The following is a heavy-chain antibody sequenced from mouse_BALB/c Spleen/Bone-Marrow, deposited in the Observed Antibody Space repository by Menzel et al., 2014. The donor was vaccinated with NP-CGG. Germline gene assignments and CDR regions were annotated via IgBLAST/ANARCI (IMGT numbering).Heavy chain of an antibody. V-gene: IGHV14-3*02. D-gene: IGHD1-2*01. J-gene: IGHJ1*01. Sequence: EVKLVEYGAELVKPGASVKLSCTASGFNIKDTYMHWVKQRPEQGLEWIGRIDPANGNTKYDPKFQGKATITADTSSNTAYLQLSSLTSEDTAVYYCARGGTTATWYCDVWGAGTTVTVSS. CDR1: GFNIKDTY. CDR2: IDPANGNT. CDR3: ARGGTTATWYCDV.